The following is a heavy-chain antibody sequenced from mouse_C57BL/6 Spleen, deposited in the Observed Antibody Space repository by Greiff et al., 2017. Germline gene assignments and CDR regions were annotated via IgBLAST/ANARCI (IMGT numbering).Heavy chain of an antibody. D-gene: IGHD4-1*01. CDR1: GFNINNTY. Sequence: EVQLQQPVAELVRPGASVKLSCTASGFNINNTYMHWVKQRPGQGLEWIGRIDPANGNTKYAPKFQGKATITADTSSNTAYLQLSSLASEDSASYSCDSEPNWDGFDDWGQGTTLTVSS. CDR3: DSEPNWDGFDD. V-gene: IGHV14-3*01. J-gene: IGHJ2*01. CDR2: IDPANGNT.